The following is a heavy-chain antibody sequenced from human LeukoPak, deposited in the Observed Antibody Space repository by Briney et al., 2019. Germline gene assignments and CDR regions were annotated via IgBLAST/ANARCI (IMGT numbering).Heavy chain of an antibody. CDR3: ARGTYYYDSSGSLDY. Sequence: GGSLRLSCAASGFTFSSYAMHWVRQAPGKGLEWVAVISYDGSNKYYADSVKGQFTISRDNSKNTLYLQMNSLRAEDTAVYYCARGTYYYDSSGSLDYWGQGTLVTVSS. CDR2: ISYDGSNK. J-gene: IGHJ4*02. V-gene: IGHV3-30-3*01. D-gene: IGHD3-22*01. CDR1: GFTFSSYA.